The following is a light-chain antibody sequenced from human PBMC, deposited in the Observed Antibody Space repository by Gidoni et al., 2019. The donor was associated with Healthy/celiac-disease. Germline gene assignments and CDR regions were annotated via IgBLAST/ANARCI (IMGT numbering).Light chain of an antibody. J-gene: IGKJ3*01. Sequence: DIPMPQSPSTLSASVGDRVTITCRASQSISSWLAWYQQKPGKAPKLLIYRASILESGVPSRFSGSGSGTEFTLTSSSLQPDDFATYYCQQYNSYPFTFGPGTKVDIK. V-gene: IGKV1-5*03. CDR2: RAS. CDR1: QSISSW. CDR3: QQYNSYPFT.